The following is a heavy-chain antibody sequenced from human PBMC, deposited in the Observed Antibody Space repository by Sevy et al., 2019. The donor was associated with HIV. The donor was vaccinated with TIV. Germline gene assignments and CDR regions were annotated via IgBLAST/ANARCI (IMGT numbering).Heavy chain of an antibody. Sequence: GGSLRLSCAASGFTFSSYGIHWVRQTPGKGLEWVAVIWYDGSNKYYADSVKGRFTISRDNSKNTLFLQMNSLRAEDTAEYYCARDLPQYYGSGSYYDAFDIWCQGTMVTVSS. CDR1: GFTFSSYG. V-gene: IGHV3-33*01. D-gene: IGHD3-10*01. CDR2: IWYDGSNK. J-gene: IGHJ3*02. CDR3: ARDLPQYYGSGSYYDAFDI.